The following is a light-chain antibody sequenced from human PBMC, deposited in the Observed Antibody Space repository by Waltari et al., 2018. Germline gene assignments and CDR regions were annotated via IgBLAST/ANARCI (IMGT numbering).Light chain of an antibody. CDR2: GAS. CDR3: QQYNQWPLT. CDR1: PSIDDS. J-gene: IGKJ4*01. V-gene: IGKV3-15*01. Sequence: EIVMTQSPATLPVSRGGSATVSCRASPSIDDSLAWYQQKPGQPPRLLIHGASTRDTGIPVRFSGSGSGTDFTLTITGLQSEDFAVYFCQQYNQWPLTFGRGTKVEIK.